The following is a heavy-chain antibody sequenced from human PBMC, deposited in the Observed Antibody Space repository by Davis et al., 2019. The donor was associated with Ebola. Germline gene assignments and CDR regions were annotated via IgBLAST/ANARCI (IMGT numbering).Heavy chain of an antibody. D-gene: IGHD3-10*01. V-gene: IGHV3-7*01. J-gene: IGHJ4*02. CDR2: IKQDGSEK. CDR3: ARVKDYYYGSGSYYKGGYYFDY. CDR1: GFTFSSYW. Sequence: GESLKISCAASGFTFSSYWMSWVRQAPGKGLEWVANIKQDGSEKYYVDSVKGRFTISRDNAKNSLYLQMNSLRAEDTAVYYCARVKDYYYGSGSYYKGGYYFDYWGQGTLVTVSS.